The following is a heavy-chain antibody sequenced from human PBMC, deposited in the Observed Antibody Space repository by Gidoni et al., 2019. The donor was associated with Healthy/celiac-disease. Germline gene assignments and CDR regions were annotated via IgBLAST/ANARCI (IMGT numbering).Heavy chain of an antibody. V-gene: IGHV3-33*01. CDR1: GFTFSSYG. D-gene: IGHD2-15*01. J-gene: IGHJ4*02. CDR2: IWYDGSNK. Sequence: QVQLVESGGGVVHPGRSLRLSCAASGFTFSSYGMHWVRQAPGKGLGWVAVIWYDGSNKYYADSVKGRFTISRDNSKNTLYLQMNSLRAEDTAVYYCARDLGPKRIYFDYWGQGTLVTVSS. CDR3: ARDLGPKRIYFDY.